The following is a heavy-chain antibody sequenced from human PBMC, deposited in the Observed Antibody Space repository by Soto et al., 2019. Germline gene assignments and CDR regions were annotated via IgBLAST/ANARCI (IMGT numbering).Heavy chain of an antibody. D-gene: IGHD3-16*01. Sequence: EVQLLESGGGLVQPGGSLRLSCAASGFVFSNYAMFWFRQAPGRGLEWVSTIYAAGGSKYYAGSVKGRFTVSRDNSRDTLFRKRDSVRVENRAFFFGAKVLFGGEGYEAPAYGGQGTLVPLPS. V-gene: IGHV3-23*01. CDR1: GFVFSNYA. CDR2: IYAAGGSK. J-gene: IGHJ4*02. CDR3: AKVLFGGEGYEAPAY.